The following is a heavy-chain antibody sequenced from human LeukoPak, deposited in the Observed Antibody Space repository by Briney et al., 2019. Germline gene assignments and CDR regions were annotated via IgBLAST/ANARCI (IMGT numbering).Heavy chain of an antibody. J-gene: IGHJ4*02. Sequence: SETLSLTCAVYGGSFSGYYWNWIRQPPGKGLEWIGEINHSGSTNYNPSLKSRVTISVDTSKNQFSLKLSSVTAADTAVYYCARETDWAFDYWGQGTLVTVSS. CDR1: GGSFSGYY. V-gene: IGHV4-34*01. CDR2: INHSGST. CDR3: ARETDWAFDY. D-gene: IGHD3/OR15-3a*01.